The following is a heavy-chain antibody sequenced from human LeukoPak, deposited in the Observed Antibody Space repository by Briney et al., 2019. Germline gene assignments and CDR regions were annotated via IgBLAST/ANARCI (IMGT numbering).Heavy chain of an antibody. CDR1: GGSISSYH. CDR3: ASQYSNNWAWDY. D-gene: IGHD6-13*01. V-gene: IGHV4-4*07. J-gene: IGHJ4*02. Sequence: SETLSLTCTVSGGSISSYHWSWIRQPAGKGLEWIGRIYTSGITNYNPALKGRVTMSVDTSKKQFSLKLRSVTAADTAVYYCASQYSNNWAWDYWGQGTLVTVSS. CDR2: IYTSGIT.